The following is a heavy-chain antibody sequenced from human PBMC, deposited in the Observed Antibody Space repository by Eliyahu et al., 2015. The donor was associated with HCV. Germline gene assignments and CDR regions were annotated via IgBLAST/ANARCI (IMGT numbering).Heavy chain of an antibody. CDR3: ASLTDTIGWHC. D-gene: IGHD6-19*01. J-gene: IGHJ4*02. V-gene: IGHV3-66*02. CDR2: IYSGDST. Sequence: DVQLVESGGGLVQPGGSLRLSCAASGVSVSASNNYMSWVRQAPGKGLEWVSVIYSGDSTYYVGSVKGRFTISRDNSKNTLYLQMNSLRAEDTAVYYCASLTDTIGWHCWGQGTLVTVSS. CDR1: GVSVSASNNY.